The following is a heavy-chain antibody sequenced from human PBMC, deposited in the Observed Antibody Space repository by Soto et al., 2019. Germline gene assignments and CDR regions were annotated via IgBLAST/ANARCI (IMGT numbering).Heavy chain of an antibody. Sequence: GGSLRLSCAASGFTFSDYYMSWIRQAPGKGLEWVSYISSSGSTIYYADSVEGRFTISRDNAKNSLYLQMNSLRAEDTAVYYCARDVDTKNAFDIWGQGTMVTVSS. CDR1: GFTFSDYY. D-gene: IGHD5-18*01. CDR3: ARDVDTKNAFDI. CDR2: ISSSGSTI. J-gene: IGHJ3*02. V-gene: IGHV3-11*01.